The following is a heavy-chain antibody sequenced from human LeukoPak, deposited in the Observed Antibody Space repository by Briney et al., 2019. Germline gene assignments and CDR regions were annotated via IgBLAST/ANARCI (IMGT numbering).Heavy chain of an antibody. J-gene: IGHJ4*02. V-gene: IGHV3-64D*06. Sequence: GGSLRLSCSASGFIISNYAMHWVRQAPGKGLEYVSAISANGGSTYYADSVKGRFTISRDNSKNTLYLQMSSLRAEDTTMYQGVNDLYIGDSARWYFFHYWGQGTLVTVSS. CDR2: ISANGGST. CDR3: VNDLYIGDSARWYFFHY. D-gene: IGHD6-13*01. CDR1: GFIISNYA.